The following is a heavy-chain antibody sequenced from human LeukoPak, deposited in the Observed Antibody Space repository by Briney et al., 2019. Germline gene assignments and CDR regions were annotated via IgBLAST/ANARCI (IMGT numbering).Heavy chain of an antibody. CDR2: INHSGST. CDR3: ARAGYSYPFDY. J-gene: IGHJ4*02. Sequence: SETLSLTCAVYGGSFSGYYWSWIRQPPGKGLEWIGEINHSGSTNYNPSLKSRVTISVDTSKNQFSLKLSSVTAADTAVYYCARAGYSYPFDYWGQGTLVTVS. V-gene: IGHV4-34*01. CDR1: GGSFSGYY. D-gene: IGHD5-18*01.